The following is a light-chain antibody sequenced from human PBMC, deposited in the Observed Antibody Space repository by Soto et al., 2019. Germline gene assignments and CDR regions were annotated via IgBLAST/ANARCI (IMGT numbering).Light chain of an antibody. CDR2: EVT. J-gene: IGLJ2*01. Sequence: QSVLTQPPSVSGSPGQSVTISCTGTNSDIGSYSRVSWYQQPPGTAPKLMIYEVTKRPSGVPDRFSGSKSGNTASLTISGLQAEDEADYYCSLYTSSSTSAVFGGGTKLTVL. V-gene: IGLV2-18*01. CDR3: SLYTSSSTSAV. CDR1: NSDIGSYSR.